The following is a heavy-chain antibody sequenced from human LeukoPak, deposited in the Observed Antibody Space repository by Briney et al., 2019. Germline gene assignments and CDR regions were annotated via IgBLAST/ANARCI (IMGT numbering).Heavy chain of an antibody. V-gene: IGHV4-30-2*01. J-gene: IGHJ4*02. CDR1: GGSISSGGYS. D-gene: IGHD2-2*01. CDR3: ARGLRCGSTSCPTGPPFDY. Sequence: PSETLSLTCAVSGGSISSGGYSWSWIRQPPGKGLEWIGYIYHSGSTYYNPSLKSRVTISVDRSKNQFSLKLSSVTAADTAVYYCARGLRCGSTSCPTGPPFDYWGQGTLVTVSS. CDR2: IYHSGST.